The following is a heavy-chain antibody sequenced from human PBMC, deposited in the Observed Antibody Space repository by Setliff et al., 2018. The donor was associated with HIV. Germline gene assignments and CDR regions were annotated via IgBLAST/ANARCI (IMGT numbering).Heavy chain of an antibody. CDR2: ITPFNGNT. CDR1: GYTFTSYG. J-gene: IGHJ6*03. V-gene: IGHV1-18*01. D-gene: IGHD5-18*01. Sequence: ASVKVSCKASGYTFTSYGISWVRQAPGQGLEWMGWITPFNGNTNYAQKLQGRVTMTTDTSTSTAYMELRSLRSDDTAVYYCARRGDSYGLDPIYYIYYYMDVWGKGTTVTVSS. CDR3: ARRGDSYGLDPIYYIYYYMDV.